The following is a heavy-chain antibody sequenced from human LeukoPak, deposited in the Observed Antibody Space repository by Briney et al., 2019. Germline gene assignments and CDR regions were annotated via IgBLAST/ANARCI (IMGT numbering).Heavy chain of an antibody. V-gene: IGHV3-15*01. D-gene: IGHD5-12*01. Sequence: GGSLRLSCAASGFTFSNAWMSWVRQAPGKGLEWVGRSKSKTDGGTTDYAAPVKGRFTISRDNAKNSLYLQMNSLRAEDTAVYYCARDPTQWLRYGYFDYWGQGTLVTVSS. CDR2: SKSKTDGGTT. CDR1: GFTFSNAW. J-gene: IGHJ4*02. CDR3: ARDPTQWLRYGYFDY.